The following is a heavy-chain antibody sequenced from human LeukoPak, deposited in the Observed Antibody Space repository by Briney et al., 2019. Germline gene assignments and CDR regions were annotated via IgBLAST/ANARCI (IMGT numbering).Heavy chain of an antibody. CDR3: ARDTRGYYDSSGYYYPMAY. J-gene: IGHJ4*02. V-gene: IGHV3-66*01. CDR1: GFTVSSNY. Sequence: GSLRLSCAASGFTVSSNYMSWVRQAPGKGLEWVSVIYSGGSTYYADSVKGRFTISRDNSKNTLYLQMNSLRAEDTAVYYCARDTRGYYDSSGYYYPMAYWGQGTLVTVSS. CDR2: IYSGGST. D-gene: IGHD3-22*01.